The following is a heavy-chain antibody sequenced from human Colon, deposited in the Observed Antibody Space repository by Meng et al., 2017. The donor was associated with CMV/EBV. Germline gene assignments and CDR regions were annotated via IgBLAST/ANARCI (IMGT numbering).Heavy chain of an antibody. CDR2: FYYSGST. CDR1: GGSITSYY. CDR3: ATGGTNWFDP. V-gene: IGHV4-59*01. Sequence: QLTEVGPGLVKPSETLSLTCTVSGGSITSYYLSWIRQPPGKGLEWIGYFYYSGSTNYNPSLKSRVTISVDTSKNQLSLKLSSVTAADTAVYYCATGGTNWFDPWGQGTLVTVSS. J-gene: IGHJ5*02. D-gene: IGHD3-16*01.